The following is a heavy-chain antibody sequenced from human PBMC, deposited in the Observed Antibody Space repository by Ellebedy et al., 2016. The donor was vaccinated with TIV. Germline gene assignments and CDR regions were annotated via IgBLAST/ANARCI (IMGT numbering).Heavy chain of an antibody. V-gene: IGHV3-7*03. CDR1: GFTFSDYW. CDR3: AKASSRGGGWDC. D-gene: IGHD2-15*01. J-gene: IGHJ4*02. Sequence: GESLKISCAASGFTFSDYWMSWVRQAPGKGLEWLANIKQDGSDKNYMDSVKGRFSISRDNSKNSLYLQMDSLRAEDTAVYYCAKASSRGGGWDCWGQGILVTVSS. CDR2: IKQDGSDK.